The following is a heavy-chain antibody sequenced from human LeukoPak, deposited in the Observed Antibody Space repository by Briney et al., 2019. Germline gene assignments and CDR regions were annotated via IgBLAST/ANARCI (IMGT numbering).Heavy chain of an antibody. CDR2: IKQDGSEK. J-gene: IGHJ4*02. D-gene: IGHD3-22*01. CDR1: GFTFSSYW. V-gene: IGHV3-7*01. Sequence: GSLRLSCAASGFTFSSYWMSWVRQAPGKGLEWVANIKQDGSEKYYVDSVKGRFTISRDNAKNSLYLQMNSLRAEDTAVYYCARAWYYYDSSGYYXPNDYWGQGTLVTVSS. CDR3: ARAWYYYDSSGYYXPNDY.